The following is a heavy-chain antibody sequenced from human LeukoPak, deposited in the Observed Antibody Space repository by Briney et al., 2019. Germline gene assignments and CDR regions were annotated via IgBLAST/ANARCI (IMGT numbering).Heavy chain of an antibody. J-gene: IGHJ4*02. CDR3: AHQYCSGGSCYAEGFDY. Sequence: SGPTLVKPTQTLTLTCTFSGFSLSTSGVGVGWIRQPPGKALEWLAFIYWNDDKRYSPSLKSRLTITKDTSKNQVVLTMTNMDPVDTATYYCAHQYCSGGSCYAEGFDYWGQGTLVTVSS. CDR1: GFSLSTSGVG. D-gene: IGHD2-15*01. V-gene: IGHV2-5*01. CDR2: IYWNDDK.